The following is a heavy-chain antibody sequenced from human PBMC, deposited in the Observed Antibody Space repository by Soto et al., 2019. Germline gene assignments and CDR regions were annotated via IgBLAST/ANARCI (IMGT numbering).Heavy chain of an antibody. CDR3: ARKGFKLLTGTLPRPFDY. CDR2: INHSGST. Sequence: SETLSLTCAVYGGSFSGYYWSWIRQPPGKGLEWIGEINHSGSTNYNPSLKSRVTISVDTSKNQFSLKLSSVTAADTAVYYCARKGFKLLTGTLPRPFDYWGQGTLVTVSS. D-gene: IGHD1-7*01. CDR1: GGSFSGYY. J-gene: IGHJ4*02. V-gene: IGHV4-34*01.